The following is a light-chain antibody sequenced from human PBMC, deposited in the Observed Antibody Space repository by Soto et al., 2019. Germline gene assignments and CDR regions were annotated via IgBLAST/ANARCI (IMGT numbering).Light chain of an antibody. Sequence: AIRMTQSPSSFSASTGDRVTITFRASQDISTYLAWYQQKAGKAPKLLIYAASTLQTGVPSRLSGSASGTDFTLTVSYLQSEDFATYYCQQYYSYPRTFRQGTKVDIK. J-gene: IGKJ1*01. CDR1: QDISTY. CDR3: QQYYSYPRT. V-gene: IGKV1-8*01. CDR2: AAS.